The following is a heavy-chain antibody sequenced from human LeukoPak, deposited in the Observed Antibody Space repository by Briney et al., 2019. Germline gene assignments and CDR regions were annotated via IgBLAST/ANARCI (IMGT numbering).Heavy chain of an antibody. CDR3: ATGRNRGSRTYGIDF. V-gene: IGHV1-2*02. Sequence: ASVKVSCKASGYTFTDYHLHGLRQAPGQGLEWLAWISPNSGGTNYAQKFQGRVTLTRDTSITTAYMELNSLRSDDTAVYYCATGRNRGSRTYGIDFWGQGSLVTVSS. CDR1: GYTFTDYH. CDR2: ISPNSGGT. D-gene: IGHD1-26*01. J-gene: IGHJ4*01.